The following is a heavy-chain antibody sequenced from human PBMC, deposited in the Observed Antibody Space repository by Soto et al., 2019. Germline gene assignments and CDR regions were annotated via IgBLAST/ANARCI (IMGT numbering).Heavy chain of an antibody. J-gene: IGHJ2*01. CDR3: ERQLYCSGAGCYSWYFDL. Sequence: QLQLQESGPGLVKPSETLSLTCTVSGGSISSSSYYWGWIRQPPGKGLEWIGSIFYSGSTYYNPSLKSRVTISVDTSKNPCSLKLGSVTAADTTVYYCERQLYCSGAGCYSWYFDLWGRGTLVTVSS. V-gene: IGHV4-39*01. D-gene: IGHD2-15*01. CDR2: IFYSGST. CDR1: GGSISSSSYY.